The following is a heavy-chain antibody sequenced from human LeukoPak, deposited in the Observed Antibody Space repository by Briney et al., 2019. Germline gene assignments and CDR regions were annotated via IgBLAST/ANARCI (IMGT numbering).Heavy chain of an antibody. CDR2: IIPIFGTA. D-gene: IGHD4-17*01. V-gene: IGHV1-69*13. J-gene: IGHJ3*02. CDR3: ARFTRVTTGNAFDI. Sequence: GASVKVSCKASGGTFSSYAISWVRQAPGQGLEWMGGIIPIFGTANYAQKFQGRVTITADESTSTAYMELSSLRSEDTAVYYCARFTRVTTGNAFDIWGQGTMVTVSS. CDR1: GGTFSSYA.